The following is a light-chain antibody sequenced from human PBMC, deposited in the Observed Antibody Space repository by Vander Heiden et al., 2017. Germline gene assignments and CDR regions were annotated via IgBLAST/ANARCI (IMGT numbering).Light chain of an antibody. J-gene: IGKJ2*01. CDR3: QHYNPSSPYT. CDR2: KAS. Sequence: DIQMTQSPSTLSASIGDRATITCRARQSISSWLAWYQHKPGKAPKLLIYKASILETGVPSRFSGSGSGTDFTLTVSSLQPDDFATYYCQHYNPSSPYTFGQGTKLEIK. CDR1: QSISSW. V-gene: IGKV1-5*03.